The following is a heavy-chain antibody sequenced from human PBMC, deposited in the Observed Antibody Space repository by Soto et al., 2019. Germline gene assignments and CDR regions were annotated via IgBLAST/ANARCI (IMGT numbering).Heavy chain of an antibody. CDR1: GGTFSSHS. V-gene: IGHV1-69*13. CDR2: IIPIFGPA. CDR3: ARGSAWAPMISVYFDS. J-gene: IGHJ4*02. D-gene: IGHD3-16*01. Sequence: GASVKVSCKSSGGTFSSHSINWVRQAPGQGLEWMGGIIPIFGPANFAQNFRGRVTFTADESTSTAYMELSSLTYEDTALYYCARGSAWAPMISVYFDSWGQGTRVTVSS.